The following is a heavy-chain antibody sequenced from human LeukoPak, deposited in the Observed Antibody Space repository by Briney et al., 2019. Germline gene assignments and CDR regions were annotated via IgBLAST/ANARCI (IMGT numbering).Heavy chain of an antibody. J-gene: IGHJ4*02. V-gene: IGHV4-59*01. D-gene: IGHD5-12*01. CDR2: IYYSGST. CDR1: GGSISSYY. CDR3: AGRGYDRFDY. Sequence: SETLSLTCTVSGGSISSYYWSWIRQPPGKGLEWIGYIYYSGSTNYNPSLKSRVTISVDTSKNQFSLKLSSVTAADTAVYYCAGRGYDRFDYWGQGTLVTVSS.